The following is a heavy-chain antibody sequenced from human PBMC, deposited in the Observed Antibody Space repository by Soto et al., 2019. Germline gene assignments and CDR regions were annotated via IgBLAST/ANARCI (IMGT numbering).Heavy chain of an antibody. CDR2: IYHSGTT. CDR3: ARAIPDYNWFDP. V-gene: IGHV4-38-2*01. CDR1: GDSISSGYH. Sequence: SETLSLTCAVSGDSISSGYHWAWIRQPPGKGLEWVASIYHSGTTYYNPSLTSRVTISVDTSKNQLSLKLSSVTAADSAVYYCARAIPDYNWFDPSGQGNLVTLSS. J-gene: IGHJ5*02.